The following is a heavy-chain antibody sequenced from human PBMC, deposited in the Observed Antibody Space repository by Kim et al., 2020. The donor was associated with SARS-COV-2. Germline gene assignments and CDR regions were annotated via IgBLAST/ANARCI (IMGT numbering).Heavy chain of an antibody. D-gene: IGHD3-22*01. CDR1: GFTFSSYG. V-gene: IGHV3-33*05. CDR3: ARDITIQGTGQWPGSRAMNPSRYDREQGHAFDI. CDR2: ISYDGSNK. J-gene: IGHJ3*02. Sequence: GGSLRLSCAASGFTFSSYGMHWVRQAPGKGLEWVAVISYDGSNKYYADSVKGRFTISRDNSKNTLYLQMNSLRAEDTAVYYCARDITIQGTGQWPGSRAMNPSRYDREQGHAFDIWGQGTMVTVSS.